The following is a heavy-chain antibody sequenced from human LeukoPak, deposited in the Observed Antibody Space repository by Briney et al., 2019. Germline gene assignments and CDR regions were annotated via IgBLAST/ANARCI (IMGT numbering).Heavy chain of an antibody. V-gene: IGHV3-21*01. Sequence: GGSLRLSCAASGFTFSTYNMNWVRQAPGKGLEWVSSISSSSSYIYYADSVKGRFTISRDNAKNSLYLQMNSLRAEDTAVYYCARGADSGYDLNWFDPWGQGTLVTVSS. D-gene: IGHD5-12*01. J-gene: IGHJ5*02. CDR3: ARGADSGYDLNWFDP. CDR1: GFTFSTYN. CDR2: ISSSSSYI.